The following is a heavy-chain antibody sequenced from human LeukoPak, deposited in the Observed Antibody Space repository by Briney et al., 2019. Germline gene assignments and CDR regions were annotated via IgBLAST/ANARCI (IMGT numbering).Heavy chain of an antibody. D-gene: IGHD6-19*01. CDR3: ARDRAVTGGEELDY. V-gene: IGHV1-2*06. Sequence: ASVKVSCKASGYTFTGHYMHWVRQAPGQGLEWMGRINPNSGGTDYAQKFQNRVTMTRNTSVSTAYMELNGLRSDDTAVYYCARDRAVTGGEELDYWGQGAQVTVSS. CDR1: GYTFTGHY. J-gene: IGHJ4*02. CDR2: INPNSGGT.